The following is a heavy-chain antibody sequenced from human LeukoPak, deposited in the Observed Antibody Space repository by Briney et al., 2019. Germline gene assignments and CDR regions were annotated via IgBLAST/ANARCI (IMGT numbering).Heavy chain of an antibody. J-gene: IGHJ4*02. CDR3: ARLATVHFDY. CDR1: GGSISTYY. D-gene: IGHD4-17*01. V-gene: IGHV4-59*08. CDR2: IHYTGST. Sequence: PSETLSLTCTVSGGSISTYYWNWIRQPPGKGLEWIGYIHYTGSTKYNPSLKSRVTISVDTSKNQFSLKLSSVTAADTAVYYCARLATVHFDYWGQGTLVTVSS.